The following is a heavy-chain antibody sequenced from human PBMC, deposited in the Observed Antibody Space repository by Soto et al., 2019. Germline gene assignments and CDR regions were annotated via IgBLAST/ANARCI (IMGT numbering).Heavy chain of an antibody. D-gene: IGHD4-4*01. CDR1: GGSFSGYY. Sequence: SETLSLTCAVYGGSFSGYYWSWIRQPPGKGLEWIGEINHSGSTNYNPSLKSRVTISVDTSKNQFSLKLSSVTAADTAVYYCARGTVTTRNGMDVWGQGTTVTVSS. J-gene: IGHJ6*02. V-gene: IGHV4-34*01. CDR3: ARGTVTTRNGMDV. CDR2: INHSGST.